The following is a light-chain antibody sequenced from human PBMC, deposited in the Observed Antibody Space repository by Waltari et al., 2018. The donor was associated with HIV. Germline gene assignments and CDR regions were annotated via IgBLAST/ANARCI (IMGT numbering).Light chain of an antibody. Sequence: QSALTQPASVSGSPGQSITISCTGTSSNVSGYNSVSWSQQHPGKAPKLMMYEVSNRPSGVSNRFSGSKSGNTASLTISGLQAEDEADYYCSSYTSSSTLPYVFGTGTKVTVL. V-gene: IGLV2-14*01. CDR1: SSNVSGYNS. CDR3: SSYTSSSTLPYV. J-gene: IGLJ1*01. CDR2: EVS.